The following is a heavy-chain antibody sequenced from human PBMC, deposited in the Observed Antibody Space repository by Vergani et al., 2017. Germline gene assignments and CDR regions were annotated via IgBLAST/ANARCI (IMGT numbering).Heavy chain of an antibody. CDR3: VKDIGACGNYWYFDL. D-gene: IGHD6-13*01. J-gene: IGHJ2*01. CDR2: ISWNSGAV. CDR1: GITFWKFA. V-gene: IGHV3-9*01. Sequence: EVDLVESGGGLAQPGGSLRLSCEASGITFWKFAMHWVRQAPGKGLEWVSGISWNSGAVDYADSVRGRFTISRDNAKNSLFLEMNSLRFEDTALYYCVKDIGACGNYWYFDLWVRGTLVTVSS.